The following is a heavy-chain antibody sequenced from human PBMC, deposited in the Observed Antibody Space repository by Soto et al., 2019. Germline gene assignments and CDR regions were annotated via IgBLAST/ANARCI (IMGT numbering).Heavy chain of an antibody. CDR1: GGSFSGYY. V-gene: IGHV4-34*01. J-gene: IGHJ4*02. CDR2: INHSGST. D-gene: IGHD5-18*01. Sequence: QVQLQQWGAGLLKPSETLSLTCAVYGGSFSGYYWSWIRQPPGKGLEWIGEINHSGSTNYNPSLKSRVTISVDTSKNQFSRKLSSVTAADTAVYYCARSTRRSNTAMTTWGQGTLVTGSS. CDR3: ARSTRRSNTAMTT.